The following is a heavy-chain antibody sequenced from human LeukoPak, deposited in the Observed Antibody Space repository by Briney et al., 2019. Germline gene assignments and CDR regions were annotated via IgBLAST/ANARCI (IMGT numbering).Heavy chain of an antibody. Sequence: GRSLRLSCAASGFTFSIYAMNWVRQAPGKGLEWVAVISYDGSNKYYADSVKGRFTISRDNSKNTLYLQMNSLRAEDTAVYYCARPPRFTVVAMGYWGQGTLVTVSS. CDR1: GFTFSIYA. CDR2: ISYDGSNK. D-gene: IGHD3-22*01. V-gene: IGHV3-30-3*01. J-gene: IGHJ4*02. CDR3: ARPPRFTVVAMGY.